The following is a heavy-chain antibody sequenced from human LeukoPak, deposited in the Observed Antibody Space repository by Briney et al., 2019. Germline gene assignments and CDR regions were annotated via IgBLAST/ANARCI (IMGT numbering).Heavy chain of an antibody. CDR3: AKEETYQLLYNVDY. Sequence: PGGSLRLSCAASGFTFSSYAMSWVRQAPGKGLEWVSAISGSGGSTYYADSVKGRFTIFRDNSKNTLYLQVNSLRAEDTAVYYCAKEETYQLLYNVDYWGQGTLVTVSS. CDR2: ISGSGGST. V-gene: IGHV3-23*01. CDR1: GFTFSSYA. D-gene: IGHD2-2*02. J-gene: IGHJ4*02.